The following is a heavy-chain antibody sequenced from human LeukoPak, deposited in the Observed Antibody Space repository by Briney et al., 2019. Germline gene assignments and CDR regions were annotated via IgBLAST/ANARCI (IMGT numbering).Heavy chain of an antibody. J-gene: IGHJ3*02. CDR1: GGTFSSYA. D-gene: IGHD3-16*02. CDR2: IIPIFGTA. CDR3: ARDHDYVWGSYRPWSAFDI. V-gene: IGHV1-69*05. Sequence: SVKVSCKASGGTFSSYAISWVRQAPGQGLEWMGGIIPIFGTANYAQKFQGRVTMTRDMSTSTVYMELSSLRSEDTAVYYCARDHDYVWGSYRPWSAFDIWGQGTMVTVSS.